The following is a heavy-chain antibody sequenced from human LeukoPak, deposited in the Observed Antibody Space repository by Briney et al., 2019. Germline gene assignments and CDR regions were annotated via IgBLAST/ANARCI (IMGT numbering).Heavy chain of an antibody. Sequence: GGSLRLSCAASGFTFDDYAMHWVRQAPGKGLEWVSGISWNSGSMGYADSVKGRFTISRDNAKNSLYLQMNSLRAEDTALYYCAKDIFGRLDCGGDCYSGVPDYWGQGTLVTVSS. D-gene: IGHD2-21*02. CDR1: GFTFDDYA. CDR2: ISWNSGSM. J-gene: IGHJ4*02. V-gene: IGHV3-9*01. CDR3: AKDIFGRLDCGGDCYSGVPDY.